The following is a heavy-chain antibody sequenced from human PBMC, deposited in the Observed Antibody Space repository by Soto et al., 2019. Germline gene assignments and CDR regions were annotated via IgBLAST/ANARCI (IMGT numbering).Heavy chain of an antibody. CDR1: GFTFGSFE. CDR2: ISSTGKTI. Sequence: PGGSLRLSCAAPGFTFGSFEMNWIRQAPGKGLEWLAYISSTGKTIHYADSVKGRFTISRDNAHNSLFLQMNSLRAEDTAVYYCARDLRDGSMKRGRFDPWGQGTLVTVSS. D-gene: IGHD3-9*01. CDR3: ARDLRDGSMKRGRFDP. V-gene: IGHV3-48*03. J-gene: IGHJ5*02.